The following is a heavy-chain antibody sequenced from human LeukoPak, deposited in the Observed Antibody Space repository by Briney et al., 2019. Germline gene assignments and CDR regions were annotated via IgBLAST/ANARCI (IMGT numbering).Heavy chain of an antibody. Sequence: PGGSLRLSCAASGFTFSSYAMHWVRQAPGKGLEWVAVISYDGSNKYYADSVKGRFTISRDNSKNTLYLQMNSLRAEDTAVYYCAKEIIADTTVQGFDYWGQGTLVTVSS. CDR2: ISYDGSNK. J-gene: IGHJ4*02. CDR3: AKEIIADTTVQGFDY. CDR1: GFTFSSYA. V-gene: IGHV3-30-3*02. D-gene: IGHD2-15*01.